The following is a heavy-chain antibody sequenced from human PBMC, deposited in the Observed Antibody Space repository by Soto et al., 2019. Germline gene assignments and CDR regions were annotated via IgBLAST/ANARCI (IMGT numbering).Heavy chain of an antibody. D-gene: IGHD3-22*01. CDR3: ARIDGDSSGYVIDY. Sequence: PSETLSLTCTVSDGSITPNYYTWVRQPPGKGLEWIGYVYYAGTTTYNPSLKSRVSISIDTSKNEVSLKLSSVTAADTAVYYCARIDGDSSGYVIDYWGQGTLVTVSS. J-gene: IGHJ4*02. CDR2: VYYAGTT. V-gene: IGHV4-59*08. CDR1: DGSITPNY.